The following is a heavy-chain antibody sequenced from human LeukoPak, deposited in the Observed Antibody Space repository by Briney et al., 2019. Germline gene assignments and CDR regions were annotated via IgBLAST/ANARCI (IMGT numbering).Heavy chain of an antibody. CDR2: VSYDGSYK. D-gene: IGHD1-1*01. J-gene: IGHJ4*02. CDR1: GFTFGKFA. Sequence: GGSLRLSCAAAGFTFGKFAMHWVRQAPGKGLEWVAVVSYDGSYKYYADSVKGRFTISRDNSKNTLYLQMNSLRAEDTAVYYCARAPGYGAAYYFDYWGQGTLVTVSS. CDR3: ARAPGYGAAYYFDY. V-gene: IGHV3-30*04.